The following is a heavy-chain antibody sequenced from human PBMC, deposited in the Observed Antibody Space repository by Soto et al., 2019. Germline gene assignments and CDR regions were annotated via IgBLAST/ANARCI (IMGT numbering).Heavy chain of an antibody. D-gene: IGHD3-16*01. CDR1: GDSVSSKMAT. V-gene: IGHV6-1*01. CDR2: TYYRSKWSN. Sequence: SQTLSLTCSISGDSVSSKMATWDLIRQSPSRGLEWLGRTYYRSKWSNDYAVSVKGRITINPDTSNNQFSLHLNSVTPDDTAVYYCARLIDNSWLDSWGQRTLVTVSS. J-gene: IGHJ5*01. CDR3: ARLIDNSWLDS.